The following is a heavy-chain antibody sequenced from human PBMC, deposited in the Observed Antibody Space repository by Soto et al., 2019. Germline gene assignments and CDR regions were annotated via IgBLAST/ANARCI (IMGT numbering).Heavy chain of an antibody. Sequence: QVQLQESGPGLVKPSETLSLTCTVSGGSVSSGSYYWSWIRQPPGKGLEWIGYIYYSGSTNYNPSLQGRVTLPVDPSMTPFSLKLSSVTAADTAVYYCARTGWGRSGWYFDYWGQGTLVTVSS. CDR1: GGSVSSGSYY. CDR2: IYYSGST. CDR3: ARTGWGRSGWYFDY. D-gene: IGHD6-19*01. J-gene: IGHJ4*02. V-gene: IGHV4-61*01.